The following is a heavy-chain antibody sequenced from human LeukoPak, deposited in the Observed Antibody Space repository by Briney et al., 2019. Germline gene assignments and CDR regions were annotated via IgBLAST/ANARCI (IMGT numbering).Heavy chain of an antibody. CDR2: IYHRGST. CDR1: GGSISSSNW. V-gene: IGHV4-4*02. J-gene: IGHJ4*02. D-gene: IGHD1-1*01. CDR3: ARASHWNQLHYFDY. Sequence: SGTLSLTCAVSGGSISSSNWWSWVRQPPGKGLEWIGEIYHRGSTNYNPSLKSRVTISVDKSKNQFSLKLSSVTAADTAVYYCARASHWNQLHYFDYWGQGTLVTVSS.